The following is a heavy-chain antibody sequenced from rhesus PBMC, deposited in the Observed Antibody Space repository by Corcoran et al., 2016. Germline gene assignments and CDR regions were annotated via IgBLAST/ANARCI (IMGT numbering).Heavy chain of an antibody. CDR2: ISKSGNT. CDR1: GYSISSGYG. CDR3: ARDRPNTVTTYYAFDF. J-gene: IGHJ3*01. Sequence: QLQLQESGPGLVKPSDTLSLTCAVSGYSISSGYGWSWIRQPPGKGLEWIGYISKSGNTRYNPSLKRRVTISRDTSKNQFSLRLKSVTAADTAVYYCARDRPNTVTTYYAFDFWGRGLRVTVSS. D-gene: IGHD4-23*01. V-gene: IGHV4-122*02.